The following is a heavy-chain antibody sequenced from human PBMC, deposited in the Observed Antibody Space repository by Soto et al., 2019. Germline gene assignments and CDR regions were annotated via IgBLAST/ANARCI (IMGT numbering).Heavy chain of an antibody. CDR1: GFTFSSYG. CDR2: ILYDGSEK. D-gene: IGHD3-22*01. CDR3: AGDLDSRNSAPRNCFGH. V-gene: IGHV3-30*03. Sequence: GGSLRLSCAASGFTFSSYGMHWLRQAPGKGLERVAIILYDGSEKWFADSVKGRFTISRDNSKNTLYLQVNGLRAEGTGMYYCAGDLDSRNSAPRNCFGHWGQRALATV. J-gene: IGHJ4*02.